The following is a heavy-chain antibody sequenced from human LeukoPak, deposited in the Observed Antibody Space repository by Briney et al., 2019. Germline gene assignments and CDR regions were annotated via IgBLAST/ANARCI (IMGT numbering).Heavy chain of an antibody. V-gene: IGHV3-7*01. CDR3: ARGYFDWSPGDYGMDV. CDR1: GFTFSSYW. J-gene: IGHJ6*02. CDR2: IKQDGSEK. D-gene: IGHD3-9*01. Sequence: GGSLRHSCAASGFTFSSYWMSWVRQAPGKGLEWVANIKQDGSEKYYVDSVKGRFTISRDNAKNSLYLQMNSLRAEDTAVYYCARGYFDWSPGDYGMDVWGQGTTVTVSS.